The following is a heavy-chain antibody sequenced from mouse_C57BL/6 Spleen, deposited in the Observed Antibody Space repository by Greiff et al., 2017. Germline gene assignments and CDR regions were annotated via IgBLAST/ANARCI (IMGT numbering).Heavy chain of an antibody. J-gene: IGHJ3*01. D-gene: IGHD2-4*01. V-gene: IGHV5-6*01. CDR2: ISSGGSYT. CDR1: GFTFSSYG. CDR3: ARHHDDDEGFAY. Sequence: EVKVVESGGDLVKPGGSLKLSCAASGFTFSSYGMSWVRQTPDKRLEWVATISSGGSYTYYPDSVKGRFTISRDNAKNTLYLQMSSLKSEDTAMCYCARHHDDDEGFAYWGQGTLVTVSA.